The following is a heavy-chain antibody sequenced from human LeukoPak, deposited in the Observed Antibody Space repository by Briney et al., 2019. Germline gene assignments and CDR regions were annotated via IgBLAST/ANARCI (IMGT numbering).Heavy chain of an antibody. V-gene: IGHV3-30*02. CDR2: IAHHGSNK. J-gene: IGHJ4*02. CDR1: GFTFSRNA. CDR3: AKDGSWSCTD. Sequence: PGGSLRLSCAASGFTFSRNAIHWVRQGPGKGLEWVSDIAHHGSNKYYADSVNGRFTISRDNSKRTLYLQMNSLRADYTAVYYCAKDGSWSCTDWGQGTLVTVSS. D-gene: IGHD2-8*02.